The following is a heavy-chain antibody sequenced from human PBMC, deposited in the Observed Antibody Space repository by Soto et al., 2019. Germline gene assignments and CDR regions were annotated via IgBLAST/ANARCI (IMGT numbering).Heavy chain of an antibody. J-gene: IGHJ4*02. Sequence: PSGTLSLTCTVSGCSISRYYWSWIRQPPGKGLEWIGYIYYSGSTNYNPSLKSRVTISVDTSKNQFSLKLSSVTAADTAVYYCARGYDFWSGYYFDYWGQGTLVTVSS. CDR3: ARGYDFWSGYYFDY. CDR2: IYYSGST. CDR1: GCSISRYY. D-gene: IGHD3-3*01. V-gene: IGHV4-59*01.